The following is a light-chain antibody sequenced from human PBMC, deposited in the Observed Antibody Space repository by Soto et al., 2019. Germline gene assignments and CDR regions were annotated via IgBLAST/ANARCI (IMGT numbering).Light chain of an antibody. CDR1: QDVTNNY. V-gene: IGKV3-20*01. CDR3: QQCGISPLT. J-gene: IGKJ4*01. Sequence: EIVLTQSPGTLSLSPGERATLSCRASQDVTNNYLAWYQQKPGRAPRLLIHDASIRATGIPDRFSGSGSGTDFTLTISRLETEDFAVYYCQQCGISPLTFGGGTKVDI. CDR2: DAS.